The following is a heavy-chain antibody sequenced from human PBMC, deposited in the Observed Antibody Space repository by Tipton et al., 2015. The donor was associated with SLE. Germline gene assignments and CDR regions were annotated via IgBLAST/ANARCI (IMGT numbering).Heavy chain of an antibody. CDR2: MGYSGSS. CDR1: GGSISSHY. Sequence: LRLSCTVSGGSISSHYWSWIRQPPGRGLEWIGYMGYSGSSHYDPSLKSRVTISLDTSENQFSLKLSSVTAADTAVYFCARIRPGHGDPFDFWGQGTLVTVSS. V-gene: IGHV4-59*11. CDR3: ARIRPGHGDPFDF. D-gene: IGHD3-3*01. J-gene: IGHJ4*02.